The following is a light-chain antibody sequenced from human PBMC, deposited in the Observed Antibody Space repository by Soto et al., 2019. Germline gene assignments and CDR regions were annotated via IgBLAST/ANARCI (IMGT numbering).Light chain of an antibody. CDR3: QHYNSYSEA. V-gene: IGKV3-15*01. CDR2: GAS. J-gene: IGKJ1*01. Sequence: ETMMTQSPDTLSVSLGERATLSCRASQSVSSNLAWYQQKPGQAPRLLIYGASTRATGIPARFSGSGSGTEFTLTISSLQPDDFATYYCQHYNSYSEAFGQGTKVDIK. CDR1: QSVSSN.